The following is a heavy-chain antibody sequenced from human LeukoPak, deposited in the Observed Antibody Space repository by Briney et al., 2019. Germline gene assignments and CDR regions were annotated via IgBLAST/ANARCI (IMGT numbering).Heavy chain of an antibody. V-gene: IGHV3-11*04. J-gene: IGHJ4*02. CDR2: ITSSESTI. Sequence: GGSLRLSCAASGFTFSDYHMSWFRQAPGKGLEWLSYITSSESTIYYADSVKGRFTISRDNAKNSLYLQMNSLRADDTAVYYCARCSDWGGDYWGQGTLVTVSS. CDR1: GFTFSDYH. D-gene: IGHD3-16*01. CDR3: ARCSDWGGDY.